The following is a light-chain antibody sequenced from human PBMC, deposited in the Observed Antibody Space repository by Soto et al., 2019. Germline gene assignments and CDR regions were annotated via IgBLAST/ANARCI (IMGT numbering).Light chain of an antibody. Sequence: QSALTQPRSVSGSPGQSVTISCTGTSSDIGGYNYVSWYQQHPGKAPKVMIYDVTKRPSGVPDRFSGSKSGNTASLTISGLQAEDEADYYCSSYTSSSTLYVFGIGTKLTVL. CDR3: SSYTSSSTLYV. CDR2: DVT. CDR1: SSDIGGYNY. J-gene: IGLJ1*01. V-gene: IGLV2-11*01.